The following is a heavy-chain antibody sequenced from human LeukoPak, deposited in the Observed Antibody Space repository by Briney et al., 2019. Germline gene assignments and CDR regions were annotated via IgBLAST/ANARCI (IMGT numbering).Heavy chain of an antibody. V-gene: IGHV3-30*18. CDR2: ISYDGSNK. D-gene: IGHD1-26*01. J-gene: IGHJ4*02. Sequence: GGSLRLSCAASGFTFSSYGMHWVRQAPGKGLEWVAVISYDGSNKYYADSVKGRFTISRDNSKNTLYLQMNSLRAEDTAVYYCAKDSWMGSYHPPHFDYWGQGTLVTVSS. CDR3: AKDSWMGSYHPPHFDY. CDR1: GFTFSSYG.